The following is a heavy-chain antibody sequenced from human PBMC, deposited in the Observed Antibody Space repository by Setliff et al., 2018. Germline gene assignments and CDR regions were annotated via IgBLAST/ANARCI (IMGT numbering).Heavy chain of an antibody. CDR2: INPNGGGT. J-gene: IGHJ4*02. V-gene: IGHV1-2*04. CDR3: ARGRDFWSGYLVY. D-gene: IGHD3-3*01. Sequence: ASVKVSCKASGYTFTGYYMHWVRQAPGQGLEWMGWINPNGGGTNYAQKFQGWVTMTRDTSISTAYMELSRLRSDDTAVYYCARGRDFWSGYLVYWGQGTLVTVSS. CDR1: GYTFTGYY.